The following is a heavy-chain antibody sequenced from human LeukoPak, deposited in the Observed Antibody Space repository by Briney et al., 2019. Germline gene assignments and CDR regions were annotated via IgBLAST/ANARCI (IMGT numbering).Heavy chain of an antibody. CDR2: ISSSSSYI. CDR3: ASDGGDTYYDILTGYWGGYYHYYYGMDV. V-gene: IGHV3-21*01. Sequence: GGSLRLSCAASGFTFSSYSMNWVRQAPGKGLEWVSSISSSSSYIYYADSVKGRFTISRDNTKNSLYLQMNSLRAEDTAVYYCASDGGDTYYDILTGYWGGYYHYYYGMDVWGKGTTVTVSS. CDR1: GFTFSSYS. D-gene: IGHD3-9*01. J-gene: IGHJ6*04.